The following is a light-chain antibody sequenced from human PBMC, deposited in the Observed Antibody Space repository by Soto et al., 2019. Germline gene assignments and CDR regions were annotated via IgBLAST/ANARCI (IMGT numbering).Light chain of an antibody. Sequence: QSALTQPRSVSGSPGQSVTISCTGTSTDVGGYNYVSWYQQYPGKAPKLMISDVSERPSGVPARFSGSKSVTTAYLTISGLQAEDEADYYCCSYAGTYTLVFGGGTKLTVL. V-gene: IGLV2-11*01. J-gene: IGLJ2*01. CDR1: STDVGGYNY. CDR2: DVS. CDR3: CSYAGTYTLV.